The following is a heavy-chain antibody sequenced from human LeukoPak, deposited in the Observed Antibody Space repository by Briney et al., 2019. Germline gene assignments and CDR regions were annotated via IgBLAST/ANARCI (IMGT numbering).Heavy chain of an antibody. Sequence: GGSLRLSCAASGFTFSSYGMHWVRQAPGKGLEWVAVIWYDGSNKYYADSVKGRFTISRDNSKNTLYLQMNSLRAEDTAVNYCAKASTRGVTHTIDYWGQGTLVTVSS. CDR2: IWYDGSNK. CDR1: GFTFSSYG. D-gene: IGHD3-10*01. CDR3: AKASTRGVTHTIDY. J-gene: IGHJ4*02. V-gene: IGHV3-33*06.